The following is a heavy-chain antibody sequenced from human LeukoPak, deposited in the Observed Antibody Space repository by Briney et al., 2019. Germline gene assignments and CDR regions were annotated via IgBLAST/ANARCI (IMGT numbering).Heavy chain of an antibody. CDR3: AREAQGGPRQYYYNYMDV. Sequence: PSETLSLTCTVSGGSISSYYWSWIRQPAGKGLEWIGRIYTSGSTNYNPSLKSRVTMSVDTSKNQFSLKLSSVTAADTAVYYCAREAQGGPRQYYYNYMDVWGKGTTVTVSS. V-gene: IGHV4-4*07. D-gene: IGHD2-15*01. CDR1: GGSISSYY. J-gene: IGHJ6*03. CDR2: IYTSGST.